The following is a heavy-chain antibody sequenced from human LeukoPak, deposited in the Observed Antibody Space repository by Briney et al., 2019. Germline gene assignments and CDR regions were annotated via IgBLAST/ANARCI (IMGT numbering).Heavy chain of an antibody. CDR2: ISYDGSNK. CDR1: GFTFSSYA. Sequence: PGGSLRLSCAASGFTFSSYAMHWVRQAPGKGLEWVAVISYDGSNKYYADSVKGRFTISRDNAKNSLYLQMNSLRAEDTAVYYCARDGIAARGFDYWGQGTLVTVSS. CDR3: ARDGIAARGFDY. D-gene: IGHD6-6*01. J-gene: IGHJ4*02. V-gene: IGHV3-30-3*01.